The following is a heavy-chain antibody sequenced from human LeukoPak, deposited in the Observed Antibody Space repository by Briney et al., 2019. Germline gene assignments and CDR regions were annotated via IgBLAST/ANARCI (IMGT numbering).Heavy chain of an antibody. CDR3: ARQEYCSGGSCYTWFDP. V-gene: IGHV5-51*01. J-gene: IGHJ5*02. CDR1: GYSINNYW. D-gene: IGHD2-15*01. CDR2: IYPADSDI. Sequence: GESLKISCKGSGYSINNYWIGCVRQMPGKGLEWMGIIYPADSDIRYSPSFQGQVTISADKSISTAYLQWSGLKASDTAMYYCARQEYCSGGSCYTWFDPWGQGTLVTVSS.